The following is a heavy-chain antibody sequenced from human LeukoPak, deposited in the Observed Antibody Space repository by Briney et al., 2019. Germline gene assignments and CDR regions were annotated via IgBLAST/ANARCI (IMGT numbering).Heavy chain of an antibody. J-gene: IGHJ4*02. CDR1: GYSISTGYY. Sequence: SETLSLTCTVSGYSISTGYYWDWIRQPPGKGLEWIGTFYHGGSTYYNPSLKSRVTISVDTSKNQFSLKLSSVTAADTAVYYCARGTYYYGSGSHNWSQGTLVTVSS. CDR2: FYHGGST. CDR3: ARGTYYYGSGSHN. V-gene: IGHV4-38-2*02. D-gene: IGHD3-10*01.